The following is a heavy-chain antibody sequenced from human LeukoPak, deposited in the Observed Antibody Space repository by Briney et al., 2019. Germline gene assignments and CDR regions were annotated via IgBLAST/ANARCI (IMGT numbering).Heavy chain of an antibody. J-gene: IGHJ3*02. D-gene: IGHD6-19*01. Sequence: PGGSLRLSCAASGFTVSTNYMSWVRQAPGKGLEWVSVIYSTGNTYYADSVKGRFSISRDNSKNTLYLQMNSLRAEGTAVYYCARYLTGWSSAFDIRGQGTMVTVSS. CDR3: ARYLTGWSSAFDI. V-gene: IGHV3-66*01. CDR1: GFTVSTNY. CDR2: IYSTGNT.